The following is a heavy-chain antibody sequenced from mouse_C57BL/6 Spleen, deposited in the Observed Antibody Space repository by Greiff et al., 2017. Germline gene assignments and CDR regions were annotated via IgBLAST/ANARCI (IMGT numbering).Heavy chain of an antibody. CDR3: ARGTTEGYLDV. V-gene: IGHV1-80*01. CDR2: IYPGDGDT. J-gene: IGHJ1*03. D-gene: IGHD1-1*01. Sequence: VKLVESGAELVKPGASVKISCKASGYAFSSYWMNWVKQRPGKGLEWIGQIYPGDGDTNYNGKFKGKATLTADKSSSTAYMQLSSLTSEDSAVYFCARGTTEGYLDVWGTGTTVTVSS. CDR1: GYAFSSYW.